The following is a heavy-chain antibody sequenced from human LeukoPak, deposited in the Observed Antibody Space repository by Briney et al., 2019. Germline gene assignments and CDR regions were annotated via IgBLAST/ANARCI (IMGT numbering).Heavy chain of an antibody. D-gene: IGHD3-22*01. V-gene: IGHV4-39*07. J-gene: IGHJ4*02. CDR3: ARDGYYYDSSGYHRHFDY. CDR1: GGSISRNSFY. CDR2: IYYNGGT. Sequence: SETLSLTCSASGGSISRNSFYWGWIRQPPGKGLQWIGNIYYNGGTYYNPSLKSRVTISVDTSKNQFSLKLSSVTAVDTAVYYCARDGYYYDSSGYHRHFDYWGQGTLVTVSS.